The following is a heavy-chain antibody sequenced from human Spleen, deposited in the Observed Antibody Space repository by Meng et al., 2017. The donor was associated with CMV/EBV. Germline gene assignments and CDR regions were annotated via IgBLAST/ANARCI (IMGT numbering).Heavy chain of an antibody. Sequence: SGSYYWSWIRQPPGKGLEWVGYIYYGGGTNYNPSLKSRVTISVDTSKNQFSLKLNSVTAVDTAIYYCATSIYGSGGYLFSLGAFDIWGQGTMVTVSS. J-gene: IGHJ3*02. V-gene: IGHV4-61*01. D-gene: IGHD3-10*01. CDR1: SGSYY. CDR3: ATSIYGSGGYLFSLGAFDI. CDR2: IYYGGGT.